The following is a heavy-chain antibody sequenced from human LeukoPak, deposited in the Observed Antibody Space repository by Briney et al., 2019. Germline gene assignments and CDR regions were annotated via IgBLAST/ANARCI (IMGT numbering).Heavy chain of an antibody. D-gene: IGHD4/OR15-4a*01. V-gene: IGHV3-53*01. J-gene: IGHJ4*02. CDR3: ARRAGAYSHPYDY. CDR2: IYSDNT. CDR1: GFTFSSYS. Sequence: QTGGSLRLSCAASGFTFSSYSMNWVRQAPGKGLEWVSFIYSDNTHYSDSVKGRFTISRDNSKNTLYLQMNSLRAEDTAVYYCARRAGAYSHPYDYWGQGTLVTVSS.